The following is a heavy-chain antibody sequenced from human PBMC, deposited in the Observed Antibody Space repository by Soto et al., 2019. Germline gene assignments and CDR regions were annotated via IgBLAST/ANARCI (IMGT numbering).Heavy chain of an antibody. CDR2: IYYSGST. CDR1: GGSISSYY. Sequence: ASETLSLTCTVSGGSISSYYWSWIRQPPGNGLEWIGYIYYSGSTNYNPSLKSRVTISVDTSKNQFSLKLSSVTAADTAVYYCARHRREYSGYDFGYYYYMDVWGKGTTVT. CDR3: ARHRREYSGYDFGYYYYMDV. J-gene: IGHJ6*03. V-gene: IGHV4-59*01. D-gene: IGHD5-12*01.